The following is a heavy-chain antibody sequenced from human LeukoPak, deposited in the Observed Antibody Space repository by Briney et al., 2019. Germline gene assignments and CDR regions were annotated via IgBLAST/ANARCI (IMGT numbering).Heavy chain of an antibody. Sequence: PSETLSLTCIVSGGSISSGDYYWSWIRQPPGKGLEWIGYIYYSGSTYYNPSLKSRVTISVDTSKNQFSLKLSSVTAADTAVYYCAREARDYDFWSGYYTVEKFDPWGQGTLVTVSS. D-gene: IGHD3-3*01. V-gene: IGHV4-30-4*08. J-gene: IGHJ5*02. CDR3: AREARDYDFWSGYYTVEKFDP. CDR1: GGSISSGDYY. CDR2: IYYSGST.